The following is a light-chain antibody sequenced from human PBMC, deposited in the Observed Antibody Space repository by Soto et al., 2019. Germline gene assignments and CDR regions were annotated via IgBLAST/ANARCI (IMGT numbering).Light chain of an antibody. Sequence: FQRTQPPPPLPGSVGDRVTIPSRASQTVSSRLAWYQQKPGKAPKLLIYRASTRKTGIPSRFSGSGSGTEFTLTISSLQSEDFAAYYCQQYDSYSEAFGGGTKVDIK. CDR3: QQYDSYSEA. CDR1: QTVSSR. J-gene: IGKJ4*02. V-gene: IGKV1-5*03. CDR2: RAS.